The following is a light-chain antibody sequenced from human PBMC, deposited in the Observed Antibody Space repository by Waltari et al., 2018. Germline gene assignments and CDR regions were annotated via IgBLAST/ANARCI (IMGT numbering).Light chain of an antibody. CDR3: SSYISSSTLEV. CDR2: DVS. Sequence: QSALTQPASVSGSPGQSITISCTGTSRDVGGSKYVSWYQQHPGKAPKLMIFDVSNRPSGVSNRFSGSKSGNTASLTISGLQAEDEADYYCSSYISSSTLEVFGGGTRLTVL. CDR1: SRDVGGSKY. J-gene: IGLJ3*02. V-gene: IGLV2-14*03.